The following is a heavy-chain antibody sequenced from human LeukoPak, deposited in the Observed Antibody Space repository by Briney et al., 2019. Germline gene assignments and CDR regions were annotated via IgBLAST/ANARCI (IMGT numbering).Heavy chain of an antibody. CDR1: GFTFSSYA. Sequence: AGGSLRLSCAASGFTFSSYAMHWVRQAPGKGLEWVAVISYDGSNKYYADSVKGRFTISRDNSKNTLYLQMNSLRAEDTAVYYCARERGDYYDSSGPPNYWGQGTLVTVSS. V-gene: IGHV3-30-3*01. CDR3: ARERGDYYDSSGPPNY. J-gene: IGHJ4*02. D-gene: IGHD3-22*01. CDR2: ISYDGSNK.